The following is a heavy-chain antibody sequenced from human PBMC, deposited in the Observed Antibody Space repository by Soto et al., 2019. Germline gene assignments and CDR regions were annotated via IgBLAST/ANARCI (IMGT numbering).Heavy chain of an antibody. D-gene: IGHD6-19*01. CDR1: GFTFSSYA. CDR2: ISGSGGST. J-gene: IGHJ4*02. CDR3: AKGGFKQWLVQANAYYFDY. Sequence: PGGSLRLSCAASGFTFSSYAMSWVRQAPGKGLEWVSAISGSGGSTYYADSVKGRFTISRDNSKNTLYLQMNSLRAEDTAVYYCAKGGFKQWLVQANAYYFDYWGQGTLVTVSS. V-gene: IGHV3-23*01.